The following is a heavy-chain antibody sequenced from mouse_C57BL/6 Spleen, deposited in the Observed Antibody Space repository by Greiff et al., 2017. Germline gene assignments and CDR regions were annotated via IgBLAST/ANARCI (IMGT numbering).Heavy chain of an antibody. Sequence: QVQLKQPGAELVMPGASVKLSCKASGYTFTSYWMHWVKQRPGQGLEWIGEIDPSDSYTNYNQKFKGKSTLTVDKSSSTAYMQLSSLTSEDSAVYYCARRGSTYLYYFDYWGQGTALTVSS. D-gene: IGHD5-1*01. CDR1: GYTFTSYW. J-gene: IGHJ2*01. V-gene: IGHV1-69*01. CDR2: IDPSDSYT. CDR3: ARRGSTYLYYFDY.